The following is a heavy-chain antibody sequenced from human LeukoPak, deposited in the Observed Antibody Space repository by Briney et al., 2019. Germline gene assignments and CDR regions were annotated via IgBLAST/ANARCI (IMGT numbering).Heavy chain of an antibody. V-gene: IGHV3-23*01. D-gene: IGHD6-13*01. CDR1: GFTFSSYA. Sequence: GGSLRLSCAASGFTFSSYAMSWVRQAPGKGLEWVSGISGSGGSTYYADSVKGRFIISRDNSKNTLYLQMSSLRAEDTAVYWCAKQSSSWSHSDNWFDPWGQGTLVTVSS. J-gene: IGHJ5*02. CDR3: AKQSSSWSHSDNWFDP. CDR2: ISGSGGST.